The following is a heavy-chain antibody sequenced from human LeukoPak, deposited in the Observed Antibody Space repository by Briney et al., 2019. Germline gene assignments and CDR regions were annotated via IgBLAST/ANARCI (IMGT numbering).Heavy chain of an antibody. CDR2: IYYSGST. J-gene: IGHJ4*02. Sequence: PSQTLSLTCAVSGGSISSGGYSWSWIRQPPGKGLEWIGYIYYSGSTYYNPSLKSRVTISVDTSKNQFSLKLSSVTAADTAVYYCARNYYGSGSYYADYWGQGTLVTVSS. V-gene: IGHV4-30-4*07. CDR1: GGSISSGGYS. CDR3: ARNYYGSGSYYADY. D-gene: IGHD3-10*01.